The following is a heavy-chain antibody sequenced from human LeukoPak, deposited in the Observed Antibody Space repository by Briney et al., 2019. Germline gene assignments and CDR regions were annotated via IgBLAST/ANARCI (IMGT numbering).Heavy chain of an antibody. Sequence: MSSETLSLTCTVSGGSISSSSYYWGWIRQPPGKGLEWIGSIYYSGSTYYNPSLKSRVTISVDTSKNQFSLKLSSVTAADTAVYYCARQRGGYYYYMDVWGKGTTVTISS. J-gene: IGHJ6*03. CDR2: IYYSGST. CDR3: ARQRGGYYYYMDV. D-gene: IGHD3-10*01. CDR1: GGSISSSSYY. V-gene: IGHV4-39*01.